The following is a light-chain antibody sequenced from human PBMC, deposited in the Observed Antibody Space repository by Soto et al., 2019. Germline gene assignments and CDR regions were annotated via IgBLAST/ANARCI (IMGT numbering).Light chain of an antibody. V-gene: IGLV1-51*02. CDR3: ESWDTSLSAGRV. CDR2: ETN. Sequence: QSVLTQPPSVSAAPGQTVTISCSGSSSNIGNNYVSWYQHLPGAAPKLLIYETNRRPAGTPDRFSGSKSGTSATLGITGLQTADEADYYCESWDTSLSAGRVFGPGTKVTVL. CDR1: SSNIGNNY. J-gene: IGLJ1*01.